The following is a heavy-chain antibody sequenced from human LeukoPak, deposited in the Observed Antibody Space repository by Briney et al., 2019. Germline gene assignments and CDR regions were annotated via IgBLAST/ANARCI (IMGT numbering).Heavy chain of an antibody. CDR1: GYTFTSYD. CDR3: ARDQSGVVVVPAAINFDY. CDR2: MNPNSGNT. D-gene: IGHD2-2*01. J-gene: IGHJ4*02. Sequence: ASVKVSCKASGYTFTSYDINWVRQATGQGLEWMGWMNPNSGNTGYAQKFQGRVTITRNTSISTAYMELSSLRSEDTAVYYCARDQSGVVVVPAAINFDYWGQGTLVTVSS. V-gene: IGHV1-8*03.